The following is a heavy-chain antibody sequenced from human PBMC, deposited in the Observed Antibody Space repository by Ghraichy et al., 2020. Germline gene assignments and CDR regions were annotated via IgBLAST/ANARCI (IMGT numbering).Heavy chain of an antibody. CDR1: GFTFSNYG. J-gene: IGHJ4*02. CDR3: AKHPRHYDTSGYFYWGNDSDFYFDH. CDR2: IRYDVSDK. Sequence: GGSLRLSCAASGFTFSNYGMHWVRQSPGKGLEWISFIRYDVSDKHYADSVKGRFTISRDNSRNTLFLQMNSLRPEDSAVYYCAKHPRHYDTSGYFYWGNDSDFYFDHWGRGTLVTVSS. V-gene: IGHV3-30*02. D-gene: IGHD3-22*01.